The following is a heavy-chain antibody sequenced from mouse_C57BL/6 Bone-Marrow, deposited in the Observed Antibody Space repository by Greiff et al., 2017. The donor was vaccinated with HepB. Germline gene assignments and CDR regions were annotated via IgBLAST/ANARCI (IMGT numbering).Heavy chain of an antibody. CDR3: VRDYDYDELSAMDY. J-gene: IGHJ4*01. D-gene: IGHD2-4*01. Sequence: EVQRVESGGGLVQPKGSLKLSCAASGFTFNTYAMHWVRQAPGKGLEWVARIRSKSSNYATYYADSVKDRFTISRDDSQSMLYLQMNNLKTEDTAMYYCVRDYDYDELSAMDYWGQGTSVTVSS. CDR1: GFTFNTYA. V-gene: IGHV10-3*01. CDR2: IRSKSSNYAT.